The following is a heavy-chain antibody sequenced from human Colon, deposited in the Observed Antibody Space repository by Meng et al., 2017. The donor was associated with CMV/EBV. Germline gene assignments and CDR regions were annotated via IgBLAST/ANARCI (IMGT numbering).Heavy chain of an antibody. CDR1: GGSFSGYY. CDR2: INHSGST. D-gene: IGHD2-15*01. J-gene: IGHJ5*02. CDR3: ARGSGGGSPFAP. V-gene: IGHV4-34*01. Sequence: GSLRLSCAVYGGSFSGYYWSWIRQPPGKGLEWIGEINHSGSTNYNPSLKSRVTISVDTSKNQFSLKLSSVTAADTAVYYCARGSGGGSPFAPWGQGTLVTVSS.